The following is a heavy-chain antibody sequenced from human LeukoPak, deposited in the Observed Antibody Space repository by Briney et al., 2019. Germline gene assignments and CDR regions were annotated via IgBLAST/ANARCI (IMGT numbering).Heavy chain of an antibody. D-gene: IGHD6-6*01. V-gene: IGHV4-61*08. CDR2: IDYSGST. CDR1: GGSVSGGGYY. CDR3: AGDRRSSHPFQFLHDV. J-gene: IGHJ6*02. Sequence: PSETLSLTCAVSGGSVSGGGYYWNWLRQPPGKGLEWIGYIDYSGSTTYNPSLKSRVTISVDTSKNQFSLRLSSMTAADTAVYYCAGDRRSSHPFQFLHDVRGQGTAVTVSS.